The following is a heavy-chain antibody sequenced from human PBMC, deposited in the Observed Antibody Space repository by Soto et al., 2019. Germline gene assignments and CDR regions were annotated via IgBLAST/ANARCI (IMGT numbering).Heavy chain of an antibody. J-gene: IGHJ4*02. D-gene: IGHD6-19*01. CDR3: ARVNTASSSGWTPFDH. Sequence: EVQLVESGGGLVQPGGSLRLSCAASGLTVSSNYMTWIRQTPGKGLEWVSVIYSDGSTYYADSVKGRFTISRHNSENTVYLQMNSLRREDTAVYYCARVNTASSSGWTPFDHWGQGTLVTVPP. CDR2: IYSDGST. CDR1: GLTVSSNY. V-gene: IGHV3-53*04.